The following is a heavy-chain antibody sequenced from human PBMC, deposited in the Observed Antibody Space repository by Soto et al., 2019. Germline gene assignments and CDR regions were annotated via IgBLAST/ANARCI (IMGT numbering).Heavy chain of an antibody. Sequence: SVKVSCKASGGTFSSYAISWVRQAPGQGLEWMGGIIPIFGTANYAQKFQGRVTITADESTSTAYMELSSLRSEDTAVYYCARVGSSPPTLYYSYYGMDVWGQGTTVTVSS. CDR3: ARVGSSPPTLYYSYYGMDV. J-gene: IGHJ6*02. D-gene: IGHD6-13*01. CDR2: IIPIFGTA. CDR1: GGTFSSYA. V-gene: IGHV1-69*13.